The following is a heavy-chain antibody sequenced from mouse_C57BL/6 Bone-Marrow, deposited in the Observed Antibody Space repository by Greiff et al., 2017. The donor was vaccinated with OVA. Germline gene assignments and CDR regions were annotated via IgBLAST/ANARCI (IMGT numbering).Heavy chain of an antibody. CDR3: ARGGNDYFLFAY. CDR2: IYPRDGST. D-gene: IGHD2-4*01. CDR1: GYTFTDYT. Sequence: QVHVKQSDAELVKPGASVKISCKVSGYTFTDYTIHWMQQSPEQGLEWIGFIYPRDGSTKYNEKFKGKATLTADKSSSTAYLQLNSLTSEDSAVYVCARGGNDYFLFAYWGQGTLVTVSA. J-gene: IGHJ3*01. V-gene: IGHV1-78*01.